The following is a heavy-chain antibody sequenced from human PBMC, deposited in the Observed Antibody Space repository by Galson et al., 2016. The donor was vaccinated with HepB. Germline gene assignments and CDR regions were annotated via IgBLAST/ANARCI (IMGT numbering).Heavy chain of an antibody. CDR1: GISIGHYA. J-gene: IGHJ4*02. D-gene: IGHD3-22*01. V-gene: IGHV3-49*03. CDR2: ITSKAYSGTT. Sequence: SLRLSCATSGISIGHYAMSWFRQAPGKGLEWVSFITSKAYSGTTEYAASVKGRFTISRDDSKNTAYLHMNSLKTEDSAVYYCATQDSSGYYFEYWGRGTLVIVSA. CDR3: ATQDSSGYYFEY.